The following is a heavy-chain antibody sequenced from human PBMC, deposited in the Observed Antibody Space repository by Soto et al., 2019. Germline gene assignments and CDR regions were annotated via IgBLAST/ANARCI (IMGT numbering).Heavy chain of an antibody. CDR1: GGSISSYY. CDR3: ARTLYSYGPRFDY. CDR2: IYYSGST. Sequence: PSETLSLTCTVSGGSISSYYWSWIRQPPGKGLEWIGYIYYSGSTNYNPSHKSRVTISVDTSKNQFSLKLSSVTAADTAVYYCARTLYSYGPRFDYWGQGTLVTVSS. V-gene: IGHV4-59*01. J-gene: IGHJ4*02. D-gene: IGHD5-18*01.